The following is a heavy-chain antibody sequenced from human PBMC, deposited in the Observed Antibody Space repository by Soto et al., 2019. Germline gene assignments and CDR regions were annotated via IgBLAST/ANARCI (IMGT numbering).Heavy chain of an antibody. CDR1: GCSISIYY. CDR2: IYYSGST. V-gene: IGHV4-59*01. CDR3: ARDLGGYSYDYTY. Sequence: PSETLSLTCTVSGCSISIYYWSWIRQPPGKGLEWIGYIYYSGSTNYNPSLKSRVTISVDTSKNQFSLKLSSVTAADTAVYYCARDLGGYSYDYTYWGQGTLVTVSS. D-gene: IGHD5-18*01. J-gene: IGHJ4*02.